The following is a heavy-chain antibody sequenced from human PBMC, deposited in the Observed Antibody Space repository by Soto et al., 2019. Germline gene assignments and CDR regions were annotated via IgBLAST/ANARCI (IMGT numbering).Heavy chain of an antibody. CDR3: ARDLLLWFGETDY. CDR2: ISYDGSNK. V-gene: IGHV3-30-3*01. J-gene: IGHJ4*02. D-gene: IGHD3-10*01. CDR1: GFTFSSYA. Sequence: QVQLVESGGGVVQPGRSLRLSCAASGFTFSSYAMHWVRQAPGKGLEWVAVISYDGSNKYYADSVKGRFTISRDNSKNTLYLQMNSLRAEDTAVYYCARDLLLWFGETDYWGQGTLVTVSS.